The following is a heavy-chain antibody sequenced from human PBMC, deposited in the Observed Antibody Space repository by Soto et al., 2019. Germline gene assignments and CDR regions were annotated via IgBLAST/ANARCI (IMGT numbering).Heavy chain of an antibody. CDR1: GGTFSSYA. CDR3: NRGSYDSSGYYSYYYYYGMDV. D-gene: IGHD3-22*01. J-gene: IGHJ6*02. CDR2: IIPIFGTA. Sequence: SVKVSCKASGGTFSSYAISWVRQAPGQGLEWMGGIIPIFGTANYAQKFQGRVTITADESTSTAYMELSSLRSEDTAVYYCNRGSYDSSGYYSYYYYYGMDVWGQGTTVTVSS. V-gene: IGHV1-69*13.